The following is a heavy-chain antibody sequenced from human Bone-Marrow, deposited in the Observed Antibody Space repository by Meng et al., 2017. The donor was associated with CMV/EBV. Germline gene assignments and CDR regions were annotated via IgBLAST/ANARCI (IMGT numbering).Heavy chain of an antibody. J-gene: IGHJ3*02. CDR2: IYYSGST. CDR1: GGSISSSSYY. D-gene: IGHD2-2*01. V-gene: IGHV4-39*01. CDR3: VGDIVVVPDDARAFDI. Sequence: SETLSLTCTVSGGSISSSSYYWGWIRQPPGKGREWFGSIYYSGSTYYNPSLKSRVTISVDTSKNQFSLKLSSVTAAAAAVYYCVGDIVVVPDDARAFDIWGQGTMVTVSS.